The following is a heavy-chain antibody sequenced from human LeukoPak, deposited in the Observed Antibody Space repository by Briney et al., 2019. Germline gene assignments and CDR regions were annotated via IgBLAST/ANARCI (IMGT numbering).Heavy chain of an antibody. Sequence: GGSLRLSCAASGITFSNYWMHWVRQAPGKGPVWVSHIIQDGSSTFYADSVKGRFTISRDNAMNTLYLQMNGLRAEDTAVYYCATDDYRGLGYWGQGTLVTVSS. D-gene: IGHD4-11*01. J-gene: IGHJ4*02. V-gene: IGHV3-74*01. CDR1: GITFSNYW. CDR2: IIQDGSST. CDR3: ATDDYRGLGY.